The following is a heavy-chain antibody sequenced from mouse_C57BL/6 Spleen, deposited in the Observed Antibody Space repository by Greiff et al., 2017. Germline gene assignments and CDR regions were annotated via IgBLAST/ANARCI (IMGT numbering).Heavy chain of an antibody. CDR3: AREFLGNYFDY. D-gene: IGHD4-1*01. Sequence: VQLQQSGPELVKPGASVKISCKASGYTFTDYYMNWVKQSHGKSLEWIGDINPNNGGTSYNQKFKGKATLTVDKSSSTAYMELRSLTSEDSAVYNCAREFLGNYFDYWGQGTTLTVSS. CDR1: GYTFTDYY. V-gene: IGHV1-26*01. CDR2: INPNNGGT. J-gene: IGHJ2*01.